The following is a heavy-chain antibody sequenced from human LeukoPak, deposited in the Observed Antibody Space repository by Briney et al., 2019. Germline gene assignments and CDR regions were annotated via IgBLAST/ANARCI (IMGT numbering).Heavy chain of an antibody. D-gene: IGHD3-22*01. CDR2: IYSGGST. CDR3: ARDFYDSSGYYYGAFDY. J-gene: IGHJ4*02. Sequence: PGGSLRLSGAASGFTVSSNYMSWVRQAPGKGLEWGSVIYSGGSTYYADSVKGRFTISRDNSKNTLYLQMNSLRAEDTAVYYCARDFYDSSGYYYGAFDYWGQGTLVTVSS. CDR1: GFTVSSNY. V-gene: IGHV3-53*01.